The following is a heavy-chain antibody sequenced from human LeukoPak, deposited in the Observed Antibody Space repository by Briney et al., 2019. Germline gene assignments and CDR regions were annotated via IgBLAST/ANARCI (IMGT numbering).Heavy chain of an antibody. Sequence: GGSLRLSCAASGFTFSSHAMSWVRQAPGKGPEWVSAINGSGDKIFYADSVKGRFTISRDNSRNTLYLQMNSLRAEDTAIYYCAKALADGGTFDYWGQGTLVTVSS. V-gene: IGHV3-23*01. CDR3: AKALADGGTFDY. CDR1: GFTFSSHA. D-gene: IGHD4-23*01. CDR2: INGSGDKI. J-gene: IGHJ4*02.